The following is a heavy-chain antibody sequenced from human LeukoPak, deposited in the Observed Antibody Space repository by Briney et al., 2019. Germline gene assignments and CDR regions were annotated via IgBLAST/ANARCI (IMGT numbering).Heavy chain of an antibody. J-gene: IGHJ4*02. CDR1: GFTFSDYY. CDR3: AKDINYDSSGLLGFDS. Sequence: PGGSLRLSCAASGFTFSDYYMSWIRQAPGKGLEWVSYISSSGSTIYYADSVKGRFTISRDNAKNSLYLQMNSLRAEDTALYYCAKDINYDSSGLLGFDSWGQGTLVTVSS. CDR2: ISSSGSTI. V-gene: IGHV3-11*01. D-gene: IGHD3-22*01.